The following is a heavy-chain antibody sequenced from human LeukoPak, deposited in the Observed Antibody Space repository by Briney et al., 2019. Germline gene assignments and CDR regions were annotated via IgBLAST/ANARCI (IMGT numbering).Heavy chain of an antibody. J-gene: IGHJ4*02. CDR1: GYTFTSYY. CDR2: INPNSGDT. Sequence: ASVKVSCKASGYTFTSYYMHWARQAPGQGLEWMGWINPNSGDTNYAQKFQGRVTMTRDTSISTAYMELSRLRADDTAVYYCARDGNFDYWGQGTLVTVSS. D-gene: IGHD1-26*01. V-gene: IGHV1-2*02. CDR3: ARDGNFDY.